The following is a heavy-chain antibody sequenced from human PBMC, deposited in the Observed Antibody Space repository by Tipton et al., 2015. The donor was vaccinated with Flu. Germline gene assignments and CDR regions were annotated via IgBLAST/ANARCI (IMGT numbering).Heavy chain of an antibody. CDR2: IKRDGSEK. V-gene: IGHV3-7*01. Sequence: QLVQSGGGLVQPGGSLRLACEVSGLTFSNDWMAWVRQAPGKGLEWVANIKRDGSEKHYGDSVKGRFTISRDNAKKSLYLELNSLRAEDTAVYYCARDTDYRLDVWGRGTVVIVSS. D-gene: IGHD4/OR15-4a*01. J-gene: IGHJ2*01. CDR1: GLTFSNDW. CDR3: ARDTDYRLDV.